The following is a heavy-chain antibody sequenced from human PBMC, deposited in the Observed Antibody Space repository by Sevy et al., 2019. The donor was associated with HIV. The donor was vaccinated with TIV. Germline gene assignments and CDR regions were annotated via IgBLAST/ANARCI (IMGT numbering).Heavy chain of an antibody. V-gene: IGHV1-2*02. Sequence: ASVKVSCKASGYTFTGYYMHWVRQAPGQGLEWMGWINPNSSGTNYAQKFQGRVTMTRDTSISTAYMELSRLRSDDTAVYYRARERVYCSGGSCKPGGWFDPWGQGTLVTVSS. D-gene: IGHD2-15*01. CDR2: INPNSSGT. CDR3: ARERVYCSGGSCKPGGWFDP. CDR1: GYTFTGYY. J-gene: IGHJ5*02.